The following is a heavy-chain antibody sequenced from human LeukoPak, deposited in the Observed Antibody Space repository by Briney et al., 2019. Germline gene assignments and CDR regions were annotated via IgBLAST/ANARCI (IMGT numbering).Heavy chain of an antibody. CDR1: GFTFSSYD. D-gene: IGHD6-13*01. CDR2: TGIAGDP. CDR3: ARGGAAAGNAFDM. Sequence: PGGSLRLSCAASGFTFSSYDMHWVRQPIGEGLEWVSSTGIAGDPYYAGSVKGRFTISRENAKKSLYLQVNSLRAGDTAVYYCARGGAAAGNAFDMWGQGTMVTVSS. V-gene: IGHV3-13*05. J-gene: IGHJ3*02.